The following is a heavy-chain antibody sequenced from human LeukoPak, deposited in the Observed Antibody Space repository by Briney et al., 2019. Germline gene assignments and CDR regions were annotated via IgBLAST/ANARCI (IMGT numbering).Heavy chain of an antibody. Sequence: SETLSLTCAVYGGSFSGYYWSWIRQPPGKGLEWIGEINHSGSTNYNPSLKSRVTISVDTSENQFSLKLSSVTAADTAVYYCARRQIQLWTRYGMDVWGQGTTVTVSS. J-gene: IGHJ6*02. CDR1: GGSFSGYY. CDR3: ARRQIQLWTRYGMDV. CDR2: INHSGST. D-gene: IGHD5-18*01. V-gene: IGHV4-34*01.